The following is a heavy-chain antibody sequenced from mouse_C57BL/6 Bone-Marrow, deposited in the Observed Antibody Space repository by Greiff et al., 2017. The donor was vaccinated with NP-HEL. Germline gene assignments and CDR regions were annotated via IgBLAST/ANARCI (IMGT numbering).Heavy chain of an antibody. CDR3: ARDYGSSPWFAY. CDR1: GYTFTDYY. D-gene: IGHD1-1*01. V-gene: IGHV1-26*01. Sequence: EVQLQQSGPELVKPGASVKISCKASGYTFTDYYMNWVKQSHGKSLEWIGDINPNNGGTSYNQKFKGKATLTVDKSSSTAYMERRSLTSEDSAVYYCARDYGSSPWFAYWGQGTLVTVSA. J-gene: IGHJ3*01. CDR2: INPNNGGT.